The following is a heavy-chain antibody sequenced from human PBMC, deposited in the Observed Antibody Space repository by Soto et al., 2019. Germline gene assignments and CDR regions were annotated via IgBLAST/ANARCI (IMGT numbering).Heavy chain of an antibody. D-gene: IGHD5-18*01. Sequence: SVKVSCKASGYTFTGYYMHWVRQAPGQGLEWMGWINPNSGGTNYAQKFQGWVTMTRDTSISTAYMELSRLRSDDTAVYYCARNVDTAISSPNNWFDPWGQGTLVTVSS. CDR3: ARNVDTAISSPNNWFDP. CDR1: GYTFTGYY. J-gene: IGHJ5*02. CDR2: INPNSGGT. V-gene: IGHV1-2*04.